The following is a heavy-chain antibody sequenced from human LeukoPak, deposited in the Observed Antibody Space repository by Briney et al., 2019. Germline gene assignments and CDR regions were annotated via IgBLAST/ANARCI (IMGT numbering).Heavy chain of an antibody. CDR2: IYPSGTT. J-gene: IGHJ4*02. CDR3: ADDFCD. V-gene: IGHV4-4*07. D-gene: IGHD2-21*02. Sequence: SETLSLTCTVSGGSISSYYWSWIRQPAGKGLEWIGRIYPSGTTHYNPSLKSRVTMSVDTSKNQFSLKLTSVTAADTAVYYGADDFCDWGQGTLVTVSS. CDR1: GGSISSYY.